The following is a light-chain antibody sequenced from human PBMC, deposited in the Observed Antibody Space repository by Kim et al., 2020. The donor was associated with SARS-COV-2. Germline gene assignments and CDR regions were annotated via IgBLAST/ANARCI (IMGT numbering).Light chain of an antibody. CDR1: SLRSDY. Sequence: VAWGQTVRITCQGDSLRSDYATGYQQKPGQAPKVVIYGKDNRPSGVPDRFSGSSSGNTAYLTITGTQAGDEADYYCNSRDSNDYVVFGGGTQLTVL. CDR2: GKD. CDR3: NSRDSNDYVV. V-gene: IGLV3-19*01. J-gene: IGLJ2*01.